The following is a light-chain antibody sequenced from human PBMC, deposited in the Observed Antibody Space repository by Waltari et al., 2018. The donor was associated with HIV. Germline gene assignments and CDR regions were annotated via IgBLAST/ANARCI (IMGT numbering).Light chain of an antibody. CDR2: EVT. CDR3: SSYGDSLRVL. CDR1: SSDIGAYDS. V-gene: IGLV2-8*01. J-gene: IGLJ3*02. Sequence: QSALTQPPSASGSLGQSVTISCTGSSSDIGAYDSSSWFQQHPRSAPQLLLYEVTRRPSTVSDRFSGSRSGSTAFLTVAGLQPDDEATYFCSSYGDSLRVLFGGGTDVTVL.